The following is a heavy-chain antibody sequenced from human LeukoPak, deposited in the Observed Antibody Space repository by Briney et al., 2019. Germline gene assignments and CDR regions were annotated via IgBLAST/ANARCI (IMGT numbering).Heavy chain of an antibody. CDR3: ARYVWGSYPTFEDC. D-gene: IGHD3-16*02. CDR1: GGSISSGTYY. J-gene: IGHJ4*02. Sequence: SETLSLTCTVSGGSISSGTYYWSWIRQPAGKGLEWIGYISYSGSTNYNPSLKSRVTISVDTSKNQFSLKLSSVTAADTAVYYCARYVWGSYPTFEDCWGQGTLVTVSS. CDR2: ISYSGST. V-gene: IGHV4-61*10.